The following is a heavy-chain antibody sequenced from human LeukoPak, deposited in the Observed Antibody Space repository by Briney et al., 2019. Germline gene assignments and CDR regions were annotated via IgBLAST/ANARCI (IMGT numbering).Heavy chain of an antibody. D-gene: IGHD5-18*01. CDR2: ISSSGSTI. Sequence: GGSLRLSCAASGFIFSSYEMNWVRQAPGKGLEWVSYISSSGSTIYYANSVKGRFTISRDNAKNSLYLQMNSLRAEDTAVYYCARDDSYGLDYWGQGTLVTVSS. CDR1: GFIFSSYE. J-gene: IGHJ4*02. V-gene: IGHV3-48*03. CDR3: ARDDSYGLDY.